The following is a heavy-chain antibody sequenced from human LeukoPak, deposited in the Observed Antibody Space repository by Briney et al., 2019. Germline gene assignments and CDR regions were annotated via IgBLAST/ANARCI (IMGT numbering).Heavy chain of an antibody. CDR1: GYTFTSYD. V-gene: IGHV1-8*01. CDR2: MNPNSGNT. D-gene: IGHD3-16*01. J-gene: IGHJ4*02. CDR3: ARDHRFANVYVWGSYFYGVDY. Sequence: ASVKVSCKASGYTFTSYDINWVRQATGQGLEWMGWMNPNSGNTGYAQKFQGRVTMTRNTSISTAYMELSSLRSEDTAVYYCARDHRFANVYVWGSYFYGVDYWGQGTLVTVSS.